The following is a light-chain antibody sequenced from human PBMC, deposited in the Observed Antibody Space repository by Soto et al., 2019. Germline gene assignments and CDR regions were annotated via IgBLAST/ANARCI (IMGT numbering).Light chain of an antibody. CDR3: SSYTSTSTWV. Sequence: QSVLTQPASVSGSPGQSITISCTGTSSDVGGYDYVSWYQQYPGKAPKLMIYDVNNWPSGVSNRFSGSKSGNTASLTISGLQPEDEADYYCSSYTSTSTWVFGGGTKVTVL. V-gene: IGLV2-14*03. J-gene: IGLJ2*01. CDR2: DVN. CDR1: SSDVGGYDY.